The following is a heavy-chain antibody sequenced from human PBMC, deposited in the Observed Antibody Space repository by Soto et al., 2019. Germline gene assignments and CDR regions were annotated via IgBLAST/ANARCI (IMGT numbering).Heavy chain of an antibody. V-gene: IGHV4-39*01. CDR1: GGSVGISHYY. Sequence: SETLSLTCTVSGGSVGISHYYWGWIRQPPGKGREWIGTIYYSGSTYYNPSLESRVTISVDTSKNQFSLRLSSVTAADTAVYYCARTPGMVAAVSSLSPWGQGTLVTVSS. D-gene: IGHD2-15*01. J-gene: IGHJ5*02. CDR3: ARTPGMVAAVSSLSP. CDR2: IYYSGST.